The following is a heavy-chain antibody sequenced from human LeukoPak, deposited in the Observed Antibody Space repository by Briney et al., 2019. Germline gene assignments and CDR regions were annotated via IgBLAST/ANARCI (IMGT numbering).Heavy chain of an antibody. CDR2: ISGSGGTA. J-gene: IGHJ6*04. CDR1: GFTFSSYA. V-gene: IGHV3-23*01. D-gene: IGHD2-2*01. CDR3: AKAPADYCSSTSSSDV. Sequence: GGSLRLSCAASGFTFSSYAMSWVRQTPAMGLEWVSAISGSGGTAYYADSLKGRFTISRDNSKNTLYLQMNSLRAEDTAVYYCAKAPADYCSSTSSSDVWGKGTTVTVSS.